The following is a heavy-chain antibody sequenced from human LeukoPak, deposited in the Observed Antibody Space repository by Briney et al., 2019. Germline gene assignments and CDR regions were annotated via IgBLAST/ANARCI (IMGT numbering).Heavy chain of an antibody. Sequence: GASVKLSCKASGYSFTTYTMNSLREAPRQALEWRGGINPNTVIPTYAPSFTGRLVFSLDTSVTTTYLQISDLKAEDTAVYFCARALVSGGGLSVTDCWGQGTLVTVSS. V-gene: IGHV7-4-1*02. D-gene: IGHD3-16*02. CDR2: INPNTVIP. J-gene: IGHJ4*02. CDR3: ARALVSGGGLSVTDC. CDR1: GYSFTTYT.